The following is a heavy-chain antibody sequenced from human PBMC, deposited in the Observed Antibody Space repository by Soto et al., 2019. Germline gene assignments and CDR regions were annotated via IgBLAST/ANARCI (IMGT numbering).Heavy chain of an antibody. V-gene: IGHV4-4*02. CDR2: IFHSGST. CDR1: GGSISNSNW. CDR3: ASSKEFSSRADY. Sequence: QVQLQESGPGLVKPSGTLSLTCAVSGGSISNSNWWTWVRQPPGKGLGWIGEIFHSGSTNYNPSLKSRVTISVDKSKNQFSLKLTSVTDADTAVYYCASSKEFSSRADYWGQGTLVTVSS. D-gene: IGHD6-13*01. J-gene: IGHJ4*02.